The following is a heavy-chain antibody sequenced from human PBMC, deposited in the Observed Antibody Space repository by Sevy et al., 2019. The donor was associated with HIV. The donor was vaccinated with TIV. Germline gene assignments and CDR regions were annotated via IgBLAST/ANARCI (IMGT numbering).Heavy chain of an antibody. Sequence: GGSLRLTCAASGFTFSNYDMHWVRQAPGKVLEWVAVISHDGNYTNYADSVKVRFTISRDDFKNTLYLQMSSLRPEDTAVYFCARLFSCGGDCYYLDYWGQGALVIVSS. V-gene: IGHV3-30-3*01. CDR1: GFTFSNYD. D-gene: IGHD2-21*02. J-gene: IGHJ4*02. CDR2: ISHDGNYT. CDR3: ARLFSCGGDCYYLDY.